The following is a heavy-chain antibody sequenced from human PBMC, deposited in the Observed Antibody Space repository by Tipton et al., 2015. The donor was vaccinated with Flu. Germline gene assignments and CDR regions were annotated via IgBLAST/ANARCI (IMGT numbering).Heavy chain of an antibody. CDR1: GFTLSDYY. CDR3: AKQKAGRFLDWSDPFDI. CDR2: IDHSGSSM. D-gene: IGHD3/OR15-3a*01. J-gene: IGHJ3*02. V-gene: IGHV3-11*01. Sequence: SLRLSCAASGFTLSDYYMSWVRQAPGQGLEWISFIDHSGSSMFYADSVKGRFTISGDNAKKSLHLQMHSPRVEDTALYYCAKQKAGRFLDWSDPFDIWGQGTIVSVSS.